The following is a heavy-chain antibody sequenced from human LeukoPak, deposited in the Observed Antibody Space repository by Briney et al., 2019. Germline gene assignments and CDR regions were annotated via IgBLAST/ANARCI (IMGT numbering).Heavy chain of an antibody. CDR2: IIPIFGTA. CDR3: ATDRGRDGYNRRSGFDY. V-gene: IGHV1-69*06. Sequence: ASVKVSCKASGGTFSSYAISWVRQAPGQGLEWMGGIIPIFGTANYAQKFQGRVTMTEDTSTDTAYMELSSLRSEDTAVYYCATDRGRDGYNRRSGFDYWGQGTLVTVSS. D-gene: IGHD5-24*01. CDR1: GGTFSSYA. J-gene: IGHJ4*02.